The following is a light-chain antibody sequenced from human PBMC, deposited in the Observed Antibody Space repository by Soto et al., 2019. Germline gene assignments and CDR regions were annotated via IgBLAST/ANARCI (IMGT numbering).Light chain of an antibody. CDR1: SGDVGGYNL. Sequence: QSALTQPASVSGSPGQSITISCTGTSGDVGGYNLVSWYQQSPGKAPKLIIYEVNKRPSGVSNRFSGSKSGNTASLTISGLQTEDESDYYCCSNTDTSSFVFGSGTKLTVL. V-gene: IGLV2-23*02. J-gene: IGLJ1*01. CDR3: CSNTDTSSFV. CDR2: EVN.